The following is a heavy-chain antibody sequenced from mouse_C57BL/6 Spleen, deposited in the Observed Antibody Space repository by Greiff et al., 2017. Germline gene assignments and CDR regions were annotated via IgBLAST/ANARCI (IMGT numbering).Heavy chain of an antibody. D-gene: IGHD2-2*01. Sequence: VQLQQPGAELVKPGASVKVSCKASGYTFTSYWMHWVKQRPGQGLEWIGRIHPSDSDTNYNQKFKGKATLTVDKSSSTAYRQLSSLTSEDSAVYYWAVWLRRDYYAMDYWGQGTSVTVSS. CDR1: GYTFTSYW. CDR3: AVWLRRDYYAMDY. CDR2: IHPSDSDT. V-gene: IGHV1-74*01. J-gene: IGHJ4*01.